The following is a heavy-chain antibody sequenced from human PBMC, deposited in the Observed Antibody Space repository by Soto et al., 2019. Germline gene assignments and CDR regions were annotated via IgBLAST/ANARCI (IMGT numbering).Heavy chain of an antibody. J-gene: IGHJ5*01. V-gene: IGHV1-2*02. CDR2: INPNSGAT. D-gene: IGHD4-17*01. Sequence: ASVKVSCKASGYTFTAYYIHWVRQAPGQGLEWMGWINPNSGATNYAPKFQGRVTMTRDTSINTAYMDLSGLKSDDTAVYYCARDDYGGNSGVLVDSWGHGTRVTVS. CDR3: ARDDYGGNSGVLVDS. CDR1: GYTFTAYY.